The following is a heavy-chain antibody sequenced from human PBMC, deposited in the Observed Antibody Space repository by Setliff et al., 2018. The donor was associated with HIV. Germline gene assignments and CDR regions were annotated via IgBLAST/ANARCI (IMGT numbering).Heavy chain of an antibody. J-gene: IGHJ4*02. CDR1: GGSITGHY. CDR3: ARDRGSGSWFDF. CDR2: IYYSGST. V-gene: IGHV4-59*11. D-gene: IGHD1-26*01. Sequence: PSETLSLTCTVSGGSITGHYWNWIRQPPGKGLEWIGYIYYSGSTNYNPSLKSRVTISVDTSKNQFSLKLTSVTAADTAVYYCARDRGSGSWFDFWGQGTLVTVSS.